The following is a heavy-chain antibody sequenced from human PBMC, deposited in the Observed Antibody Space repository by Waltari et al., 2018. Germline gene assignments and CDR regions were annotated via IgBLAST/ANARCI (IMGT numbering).Heavy chain of an antibody. CDR2: IYYSGRT. Sequence: QVQLQASGPGLVKPSATLSLTCTVSGGSISSYYWSWIRQPPGKGLAWIGYIYYSGRTNYNPSLKSRVTISVDTSKNQFSLKLSSVTAADTAVYYCASGGGYYHLGWFDPWGQGTLVTVSS. J-gene: IGHJ5*02. CDR1: GGSISSYY. V-gene: IGHV4-59*08. CDR3: ASGGGYYHLGWFDP. D-gene: IGHD3-3*01.